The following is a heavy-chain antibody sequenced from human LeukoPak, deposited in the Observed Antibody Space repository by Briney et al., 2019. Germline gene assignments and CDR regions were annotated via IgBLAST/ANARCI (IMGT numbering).Heavy chain of an antibody. CDR2: IYDSGST. V-gene: IGHV4-39*01. CDR3: ASPYCSSTSCYENWFDP. CDR1: GGSIRSSYYY. J-gene: IGHJ5*02. Sequence: SETLSLTCTVSGGSIRSSYYYWGWIRQPPGKGLEWIGSIYDSGSTYYNPSLKSRVTISVDTSKNQFSLKLSSVTAADTAVYYCASPYCSSTSCYENWFDPWGQGTLVTVSS. D-gene: IGHD2-2*01.